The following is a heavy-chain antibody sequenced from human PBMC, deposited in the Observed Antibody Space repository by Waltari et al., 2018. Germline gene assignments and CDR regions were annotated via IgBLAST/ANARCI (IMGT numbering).Heavy chain of an antibody. J-gene: IGHJ4*02. CDR2: VNQVGNEK. Sequence: DVQLVQSGGGLVQPGGSLRLSCTASGFTFTDYWMTWVRQAPGKGLEGVANVNQVGNEKYFLASVKGRFTISRDNAQKSVFLQMNSLRAEDTAVYYCARTPVIAHMGSLFEYWGQGTPVTVSS. CDR3: ARTPVIAHMGSLFEY. V-gene: IGHV3-7*01. CDR1: GFTFTDYW. D-gene: IGHD2-21*01.